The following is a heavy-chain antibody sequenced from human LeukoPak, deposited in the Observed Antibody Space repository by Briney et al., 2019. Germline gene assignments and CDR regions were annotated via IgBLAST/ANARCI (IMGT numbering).Heavy chain of an antibody. CDR2: ISSTSAYI. J-gene: IGHJ6*02. CDR3: ARDFVVGYYYGMDV. CDR1: GFALNSYS. Sequence: GGSLRLSCAASGFALNSYSLSWVRQAPGKGLEWVSSISSTSAYIHYADSVKGRFTISRDNAKNSLYLQMNSLRAEDTAVYYCARDFVVGYYYGMDVWGQGTTVTVSS. V-gene: IGHV3-21*01. D-gene: IGHD2-21*01.